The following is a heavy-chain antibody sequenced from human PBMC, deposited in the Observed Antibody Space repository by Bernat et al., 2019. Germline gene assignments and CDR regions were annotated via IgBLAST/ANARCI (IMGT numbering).Heavy chain of an antibody. V-gene: IGHV3-33*01. D-gene: IGHD4-17*01. CDR1: GFTFSSYG. Sequence: QVQLVESGGGLVQPGRSLRLSCAASGFTFSSYGMHWVRQAPGKGLEWVAVIWYDGSNKYYADSVKGRFTISRDNSKNTLYLQMNSLRAEDTAVYYCARGAVTTSDYYMDVWGKGTTVTVSS. CDR3: ARGAVTTSDYYMDV. CDR2: IWYDGSNK. J-gene: IGHJ6*03.